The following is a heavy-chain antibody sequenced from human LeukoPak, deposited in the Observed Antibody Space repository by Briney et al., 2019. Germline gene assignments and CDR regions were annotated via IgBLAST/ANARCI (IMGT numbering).Heavy chain of an antibody. CDR2: INPNSGGT. Sequence: GASVKVSCKASGYSFTRYGISWVRQAPGQGLEWMGWINPNSGGTNYAQKFQGRVTMTRDTSISTAYMELSRLRSDDTAVYYCARGPDSGSYFPYDYWGQGTLVTVSS. V-gene: IGHV1-2*02. J-gene: IGHJ4*02. CDR1: GYSFTRYG. D-gene: IGHD1-26*01. CDR3: ARGPDSGSYFPYDY.